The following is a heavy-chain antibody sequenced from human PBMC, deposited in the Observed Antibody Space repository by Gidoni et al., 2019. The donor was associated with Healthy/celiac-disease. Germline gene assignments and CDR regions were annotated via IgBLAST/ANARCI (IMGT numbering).Heavy chain of an antibody. Sequence: EVQLVESGGGLVQPGRSLRRSCAASGFTFDDYAMHWVRQAPGKGLEWVSGISWNSGSIGYADSVKGRFTISRDNAKNSLYLQMNSLRAEDTALYYCAKDTSTTVTTSDAFDIWGQGTMVTVSS. D-gene: IGHD4-17*01. V-gene: IGHV3-9*01. J-gene: IGHJ3*02. CDR3: AKDTSTTVTTSDAFDI. CDR2: ISWNSGSI. CDR1: GFTFDDYA.